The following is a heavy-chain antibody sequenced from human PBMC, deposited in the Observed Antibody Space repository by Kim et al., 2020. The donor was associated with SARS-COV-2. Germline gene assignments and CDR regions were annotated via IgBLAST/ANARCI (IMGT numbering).Heavy chain of an antibody. D-gene: IGHD6-13*01. CDR2: ISSSRYI. CDR3: ARDLQPDSYTSSGYVENF. V-gene: IGHV3-21*01. CDR1: GFTFNTYT. Sequence: GGSLRLSCGASGFTFNTYTMNWVRQAPGKGLEWVSSISSSRYIYYANSVKGRFTISRDNAKNSLYLQMSSLRAEDTAVYYCARDLQPDSYTSSGYVENF. J-gene: IGHJ1*01.